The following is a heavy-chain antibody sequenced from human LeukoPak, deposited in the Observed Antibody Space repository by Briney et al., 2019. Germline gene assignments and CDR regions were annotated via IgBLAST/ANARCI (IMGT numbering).Heavy chain of an antibody. CDR1: GFTFSTYT. D-gene: IGHD3-3*01. Sequence: PGGSLRLSCAASGFTFSTYTMNWVRQAPGKGLEWVSSISATSSYIYYADSAKGRFTISRANAKNSLFLQLNSLRAEDTAVYYCARAHVPISIFGVVHYSCHSGQGNLGTGSS. V-gene: IGHV3-21*01. CDR3: ARAHVPISIFGVVHYSCH. J-gene: IGHJ4*03. CDR2: ISATSSYI.